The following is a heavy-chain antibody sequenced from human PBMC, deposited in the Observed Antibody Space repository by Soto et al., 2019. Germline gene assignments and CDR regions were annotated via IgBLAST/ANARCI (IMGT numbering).Heavy chain of an antibody. J-gene: IGHJ3*01. Sequence: EVLLVESGGGLVQPGGSLRLSCTTSGLTFSTYDMQWVRQVTGKGLEWVSGIVVAGDTYYPDSVKGRFTISRENAKNSLYLQMDSLRVEDTVVYYCARRGIDTMSGFDALDVWGLGTKVTVSS. CDR3: ARRGIDTMSGFDALDV. CDR2: IVVAGDT. V-gene: IGHV3-13*01. D-gene: IGHD6-25*01. CDR1: GLTFSTYD.